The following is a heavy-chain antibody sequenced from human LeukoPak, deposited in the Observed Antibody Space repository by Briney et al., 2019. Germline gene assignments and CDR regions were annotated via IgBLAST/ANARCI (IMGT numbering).Heavy chain of an antibody. Sequence: ASVKVSCKASGYTFTSYYMHWVRQAPGQGLEWMGIINASGGSTSYAQKFQGRVTMTSDMSTSTVYMALSSLRSEDTAVYYCARDSGCLHGELHWFDPWGQGTLVTVSS. CDR2: INASGGST. V-gene: IGHV1-46*01. J-gene: IGHJ5*02. CDR1: GYTFTSYY. CDR3: ARDSGCLHGELHWFDP. D-gene: IGHD1-26*01.